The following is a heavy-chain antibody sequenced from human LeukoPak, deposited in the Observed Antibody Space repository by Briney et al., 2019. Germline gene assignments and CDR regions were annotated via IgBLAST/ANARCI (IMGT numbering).Heavy chain of an antibody. CDR1: GYTFTGYY. CDR2: INPNSGGT. CDR3: ARDPNLRYDWFDP. V-gene: IGHV1-2*02. D-gene: IGHD4-17*01. Sequence: ASVKVSCKASGYTFTGYYMHWVRQAPGQGLEWMGWINPNSGGTNYAQKFQGRVTMTWDTSISTAYMELSRLRSDDTAVYYCARDPNLRYDWFDPWGQGTLVTVSS. J-gene: IGHJ5*02.